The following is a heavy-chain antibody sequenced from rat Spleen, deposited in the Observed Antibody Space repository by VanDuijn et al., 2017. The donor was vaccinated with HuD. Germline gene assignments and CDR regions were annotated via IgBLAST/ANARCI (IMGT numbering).Heavy chain of an antibody. CDR3: ARHHYDGYYHGPVFGVMDA. Sequence: EVQLVESDGGLVRPGRSLKLSCAASGFTFSSFPMAWVRQAPKKGLEWVASISSGGGGTYYPDSVKGRFTISRDNAKSTLYLQMDSLRSEDTASYYCARHHYDGYYHGPVFGVMDAWGQGASVTVSP. D-gene: IGHD1-12*03. CDR1: GFTFSSFP. V-gene: IGHV5-25*01. J-gene: IGHJ4*01. CDR2: ISSGGGGT.